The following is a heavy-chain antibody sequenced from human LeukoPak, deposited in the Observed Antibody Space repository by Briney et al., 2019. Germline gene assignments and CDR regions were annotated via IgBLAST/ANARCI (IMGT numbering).Heavy chain of an antibody. Sequence: GGSLRLSCAASGFTFSSHWMSWVRQAPGKGLEWVANINQDGSEEYYVDSVKGRFIIPRDDAKNSLHLQMNSLRAEDTAVYYCARDHTAAGIIFDYWGQGALVTVSS. V-gene: IGHV3-7*01. CDR3: ARDHTAAGIIFDY. CDR2: INQDGSEE. CDR1: GFTFSSHW. D-gene: IGHD5-18*01. J-gene: IGHJ4*02.